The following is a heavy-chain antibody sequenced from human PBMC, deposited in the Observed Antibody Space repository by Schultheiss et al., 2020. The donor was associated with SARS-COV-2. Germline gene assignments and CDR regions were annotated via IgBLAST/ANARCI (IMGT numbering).Heavy chain of an antibody. J-gene: IGHJ4*02. CDR2: IIPIFGTA. CDR3: ARDRLKVVPAAIVDY. Sequence: SVKVSCKASGGTFSSYAISWVRQAPGQGLEWMGGIIPIFGTANYAQKFQGRVTITADESTSTVYMELSSLRAEDTAVYYCARDRLKVVPAAIVDYWGQGTLVTVSS. CDR1: GGTFSSYA. D-gene: IGHD2-2*01. V-gene: IGHV1-69*13.